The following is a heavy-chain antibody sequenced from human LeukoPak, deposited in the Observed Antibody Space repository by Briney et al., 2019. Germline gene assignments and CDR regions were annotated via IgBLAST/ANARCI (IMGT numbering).Heavy chain of an antibody. V-gene: IGHV3-30*18. Sequence: QSGGSLRLSCAASGFTFGRYSAHWVRQAPGKGLEWVASISFDGNNKFYADSVRGRFTISRDNSKNTLYLQMNSLRAEDTAVYYCAKDPHPVMVRGVIDYWGQGTLVTVSS. CDR1: GFTFGRYS. D-gene: IGHD3-10*01. CDR2: ISFDGNNK. CDR3: AKDPHPVMVRGVIDY. J-gene: IGHJ4*02.